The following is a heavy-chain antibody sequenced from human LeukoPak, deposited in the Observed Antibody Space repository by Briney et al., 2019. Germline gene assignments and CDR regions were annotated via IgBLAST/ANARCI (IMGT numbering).Heavy chain of an antibody. CDR2: ISGSGGST. V-gene: IGHV3-23*01. Sequence: GGPLRLSCAASGCTFSSYAMSWVRQAPGKGLEWVSAISGSGGSTYYADSVKGRFTISRDNSKNTLYLQMNSLRAEDTAVYYCAKGPRAPPRCYFDYWGQGTLVTVSS. CDR1: GCTFSSYA. CDR3: AKGPRAPPRCYFDY. J-gene: IGHJ4*02.